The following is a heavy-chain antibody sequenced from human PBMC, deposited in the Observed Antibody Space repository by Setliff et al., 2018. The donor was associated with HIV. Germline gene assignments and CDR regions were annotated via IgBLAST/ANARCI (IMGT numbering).Heavy chain of an antibody. CDR1: GFRFSNYG. CDR3: TRDPGKGYYFDY. Sequence: PGGSLRLSCAASGFRFSNYGMHWVRQAPGKGLEWVAAINEDGSEKHYLDSVKGRFTISRDNAQNSLYLQMNGLRAEDTALYYCTRDPGKGYYFDYWGQGTLVTVSS. V-gene: IGHV3-7*03. CDR2: INEDGSEK. D-gene: IGHD1-26*01. J-gene: IGHJ4*02.